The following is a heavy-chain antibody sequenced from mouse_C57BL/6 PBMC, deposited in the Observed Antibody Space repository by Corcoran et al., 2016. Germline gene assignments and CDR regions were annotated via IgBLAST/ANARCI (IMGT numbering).Heavy chain of an antibody. J-gene: IGHJ4*01. D-gene: IGHD1-1*01. V-gene: IGHV9-3*01. Sequence: QNQLVQSVQELWKPGETVKYSCKASGYTFTAYGMRWVKQAPGKGFKWMGWINTYSGVTTYADDFKGRFAFSLETPASTAYLQINNRKNEDTATYFCARSTTGVAWDYWGQGTSVTVSS. CDR3: ARSTTGVAWDY. CDR1: GYTFTAYG. CDR2: INTYSGVT.